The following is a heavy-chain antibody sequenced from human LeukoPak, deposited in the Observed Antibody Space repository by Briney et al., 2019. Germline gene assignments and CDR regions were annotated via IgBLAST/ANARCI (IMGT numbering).Heavy chain of an antibody. V-gene: IGHV3-33*01. CDR1: GFTFGGYG. J-gene: IGHJ4*02. D-gene: IGHD1-14*01. CDR3: TRYNNDHFDY. CDR2: IAYDGSRA. Sequence: GGSLRLSCAGSGFTFGGYGMHWFRQTPGKGLEWVAVIAYDGSRAFYADPVKGRFTISRDNSKNTMSVQMDDLRAEDTAVYYCTRYNNDHFDYWGQGTLVTVSS.